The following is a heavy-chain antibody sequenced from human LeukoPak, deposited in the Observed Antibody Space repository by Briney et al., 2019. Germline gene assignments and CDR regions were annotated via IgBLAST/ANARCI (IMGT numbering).Heavy chain of an antibody. D-gene: IGHD6-19*01. CDR2: IYYSGST. J-gene: IGHJ4*02. CDR1: GGSISSYC. CDR3: ARGTIVVAGFFDS. V-gene: IGHV4-59*01. Sequence: SETLSLTCTVSGGSISSYCWSWIRQPPGKGLEWIGYIYYSGSTNYNPSLKSRVTISVDTSKNQFSLKLTSVTAADTAVYYCARGTIVVAGFFDSWGQGTLVTVSS.